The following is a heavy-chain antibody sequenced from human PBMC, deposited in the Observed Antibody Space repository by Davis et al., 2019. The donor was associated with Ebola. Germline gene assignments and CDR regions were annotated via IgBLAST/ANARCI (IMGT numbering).Heavy chain of an antibody. Sequence: GESLKISCAASGFTFSSYAMSWVRQAPGKGLEWVSAISGSGGSTYYADSVKGRFTISRDNSKNTLYLQMNSLRAEDTAVYYCAKDRRGSFDYWGQGTLVTVSS. CDR1: GFTFSSYA. CDR3: AKDRRGSFDY. J-gene: IGHJ4*02. CDR2: ISGSGGST. D-gene: IGHD3-16*01. V-gene: IGHV3-23*01.